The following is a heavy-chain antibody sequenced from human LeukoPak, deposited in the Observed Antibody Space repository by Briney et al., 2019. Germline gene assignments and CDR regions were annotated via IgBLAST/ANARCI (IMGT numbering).Heavy chain of an antibody. J-gene: IGHJ4*02. Sequence: ASVKVSCKASGYSFTGHYIHWVRQAPGQGLEWMGWINPNSGDTTYVKKFQGRVTMTRDTFISTAYMELSRLRSDDTAVYYCASIRGYGGHYFDYWGQGTLVTVSS. CDR1: GYSFTGHY. V-gene: IGHV1-2*02. CDR3: ASIRGYGGHYFDY. D-gene: IGHD5-18*01. CDR2: INPNSGDT.